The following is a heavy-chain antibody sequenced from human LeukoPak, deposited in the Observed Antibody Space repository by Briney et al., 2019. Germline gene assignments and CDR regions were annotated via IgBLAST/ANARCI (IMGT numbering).Heavy chain of an antibody. V-gene: IGHV3-66*01. J-gene: IGHJ4*02. Sequence: GGSLRLYCAASGFTGSRNYMSWLGQAPGKGLEGCSVIYSGGTTYYADSVKGRFTISRDNSKNTLYLQMNRLRAEDTAVYYCARAGPSSSWHQFDYWGQGTLVTVSS. D-gene: IGHD6-13*01. CDR1: GFTGSRNY. CDR2: IYSGGTT. CDR3: ARAGPSSSWHQFDY.